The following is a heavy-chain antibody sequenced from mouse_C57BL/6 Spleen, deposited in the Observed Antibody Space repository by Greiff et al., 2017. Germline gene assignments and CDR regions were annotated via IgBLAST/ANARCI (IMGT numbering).Heavy chain of an antibody. Sequence: QVQLQQPGAELVKPGASVKLSCKASGYTFTSYWMQWVKQRPGQGLEWIGEIDPSDSYTNYNQKFKGKATLTVDTSSSTAYMQLSSLTSEDSAVDYCARGTTVVAPSFDYWGQGTTLTVSS. CDR2: IDPSDSYT. CDR3: ARGTTVVAPSFDY. V-gene: IGHV1-50*01. CDR1: GYTFTSYW. D-gene: IGHD1-1*01. J-gene: IGHJ2*01.